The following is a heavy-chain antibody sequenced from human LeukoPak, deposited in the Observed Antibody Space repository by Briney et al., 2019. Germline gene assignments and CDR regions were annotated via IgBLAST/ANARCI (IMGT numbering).Heavy chain of an antibody. CDR1: GFTFSSYW. CDR2: IKQDGSEK. CDR3: ARELLRYFDWLTDAFDI. J-gene: IGHJ3*02. V-gene: IGHV3-7*01. D-gene: IGHD3-9*01. Sequence: PGGSLRLSCAASGFTFSSYWMSWVRQAPGKGLEWVANIKQDGSEKYYVDSVKGRFTISRDNAKNSLYLQMNSLRAEDTAVYYCARELLRYFDWLTDAFDIWGRGTMVTVSS.